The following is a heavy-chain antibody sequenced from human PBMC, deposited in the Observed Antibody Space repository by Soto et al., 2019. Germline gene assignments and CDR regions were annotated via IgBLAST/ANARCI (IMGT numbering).Heavy chain of an antibody. CDR1: GFTFSSYG. V-gene: IGHV3-30*18. Sequence: HPGGSLRLSCAASGFTFSSYGMHWVRQAPGKGLEWVAVISYDGSNKYYADSVKGRFTISRDNSKNTLYLQMNSLRAEDTAVYYCAKDWAYCSGGSCYSARVAYYYYYGMDVWAQGTTGTV. CDR2: ISYDGSNK. J-gene: IGHJ6*02. D-gene: IGHD2-15*01. CDR3: AKDWAYCSGGSCYSARVAYYYYYGMDV.